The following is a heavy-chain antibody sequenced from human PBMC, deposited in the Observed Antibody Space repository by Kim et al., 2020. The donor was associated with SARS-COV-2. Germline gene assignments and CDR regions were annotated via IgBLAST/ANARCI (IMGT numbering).Heavy chain of an antibody. CDR1: GYTFTSYY. D-gene: IGHD2-21*02. Sequence: ASVKVSCKASGYTFTSYYMHWVRQAPGQGLEWMGIINPSGGSTSYAQKFQGRVTMTRDTSTSTVYMELSSLRAEDTAVYYCAKDLAGGGNSLDAFDIWGQGTIVPVSS. V-gene: IGHV1-46*01. CDR3: AKDLAGGGNSLDAFDI. CDR2: INPSGGST. J-gene: IGHJ3*02.